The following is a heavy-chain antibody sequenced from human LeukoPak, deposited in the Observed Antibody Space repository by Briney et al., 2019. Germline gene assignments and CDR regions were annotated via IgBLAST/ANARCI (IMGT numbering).Heavy chain of an antibody. D-gene: IGHD6-19*01. Sequence: ASVKVSCKASGYTFTSYGISWVRQAPGQGLEWMGWISAYNGNTNYAQKLQGRVTMTTDTSTSTAYMELRSLRSDDTAVYYCARDAWVAVAGTGLEYWGQGTLVTVSS. CDR2: ISAYNGNT. V-gene: IGHV1-18*01. J-gene: IGHJ4*02. CDR3: ARDAWVAVAGTGLEY. CDR1: GYTFTSYG.